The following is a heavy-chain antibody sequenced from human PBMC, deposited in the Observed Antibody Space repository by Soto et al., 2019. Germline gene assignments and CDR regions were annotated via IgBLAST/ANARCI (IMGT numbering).Heavy chain of an antibody. V-gene: IGHV2-5*02. D-gene: IGHD6-13*01. CDR3: AHSRGLSRTWSTYYMDV. Sequence: QITLKESGPTLVIPTQTLTLTCTFSGFSLTTSGVGVGWIRQPPGKALEWLALIYWDDDKRYSPSLESRLTITKDTSKNQVVLTMTNMDPVDTATYYCAHSRGLSRTWSTYYMDVWGKGTTVTVSS. CDR2: IYWDDDK. J-gene: IGHJ6*03. CDR1: GFSLTTSGVG.